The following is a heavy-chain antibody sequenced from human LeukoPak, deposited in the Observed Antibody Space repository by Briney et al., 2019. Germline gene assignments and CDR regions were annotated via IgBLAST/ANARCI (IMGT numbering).Heavy chain of an antibody. CDR1: GFTFSNAW. CDR3: APDCSSTSCYARDAFDI. CDR2: IRYDGSNK. D-gene: IGHD2-2*01. J-gene: IGHJ3*02. Sequence: GGSLRLSCAASGFTFSNAWMSWVRQAPGKGLEWVAFIRYDGSNKYYADSVKGRFTTSRDNSKNTLYLQMNSLRAEDTAVYYCAPDCSSTSCYARDAFDIWGQGTMVTVSS. V-gene: IGHV3-30*02.